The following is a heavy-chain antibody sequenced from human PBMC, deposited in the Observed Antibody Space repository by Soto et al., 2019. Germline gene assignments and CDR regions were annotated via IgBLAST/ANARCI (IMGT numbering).Heavy chain of an antibody. CDR2: ISGSGGST. V-gene: IGHV3-23*01. CDR1: GFTFSSYA. CDR3: AKGLSVRGVSRYYYYGMDV. Sequence: GGSLRLSCAASGFTFSSYAMNWVRQAPGKGLDWVSAISGSGGSTYYADSVKGRFTISRDNSKNTLYLQMNSLRAEDTAVYYCAKGLSVRGVSRYYYYGMDVWGQGTTVTVSS. J-gene: IGHJ6*02. D-gene: IGHD3-10*01.